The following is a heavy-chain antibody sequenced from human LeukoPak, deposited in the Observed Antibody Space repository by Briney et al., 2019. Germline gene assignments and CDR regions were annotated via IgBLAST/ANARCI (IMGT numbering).Heavy chain of an antibody. D-gene: IGHD2-21*02. Sequence: PGGSLRLSCAGSGFTFSSYAMSWVRQAPGKGLEWVSTIDTNGGCTYYADSVQGRFTISRDNSKYTLYLQMSSLRAEDTAVYYCAKDPDCGGDCRSGDFWGQGTLVTVSS. CDR2: IDTNGGCT. CDR1: GFTFSSYA. J-gene: IGHJ4*02. CDR3: AKDPDCGGDCRSGDF. V-gene: IGHV3-23*01.